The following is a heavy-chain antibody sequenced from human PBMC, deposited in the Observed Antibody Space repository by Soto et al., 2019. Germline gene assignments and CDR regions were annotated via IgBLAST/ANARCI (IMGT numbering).Heavy chain of an antibody. V-gene: IGHV1-69*01. CDR2: IIPIFGTA. CDR3: ARDAADDIVVVPAAIGYYYGMDV. J-gene: IGHJ6*02. CDR1: GGTFSSYA. D-gene: IGHD2-2*01. Sequence: QVQLVQSGAEVKKPGSSVKVSCKASGGTFSSYAISWVRQAPGQGLEWMGGIIPIFGTANYAQKFQGRVTITADESTSTAYMEVSSLRSEDTAVYYCARDAADDIVVVPAAIGYYYGMDVWGQGTTVTVSS.